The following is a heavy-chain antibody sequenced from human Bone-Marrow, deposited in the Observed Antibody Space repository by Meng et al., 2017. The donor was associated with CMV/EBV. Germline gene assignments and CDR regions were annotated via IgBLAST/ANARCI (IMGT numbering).Heavy chain of an antibody. J-gene: IGHJ4*02. CDR1: GYTFTGYY. CDR2: INPNNGDT. D-gene: IGHD3-10*01. CDR3: ARVLYYSSDTVYFNY. V-gene: IGHV1-2*02. Sequence: ASVKVSCKASGYTFTGYYIHWVRQVPGQGLEWMGWINPNNGDTNYAQKFQGRVTMTRDTSTSTAYMELRRLRSDDTAVFYCARVLYYSSDTVYFNYWGQGNRVNGAS.